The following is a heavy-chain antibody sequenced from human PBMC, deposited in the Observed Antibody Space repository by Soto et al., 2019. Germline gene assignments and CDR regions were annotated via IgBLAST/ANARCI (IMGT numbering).Heavy chain of an antibody. D-gene: IGHD3-16*01. V-gene: IGHV4-31*03. Sequence: SETLSLTCTVSGGSISSGGYYWSWIRQHPGKGLEWIGYIYYSGSTYYNPSLKSRVTISVDTSKNQFSLKLSSVTAADTAVYYCARDTYYDLYYYYGMDVWGQGTTVTVSS. CDR1: GGSISSGGYY. CDR2: IYYSGST. J-gene: IGHJ6*02. CDR3: ARDTYYDLYYYYGMDV.